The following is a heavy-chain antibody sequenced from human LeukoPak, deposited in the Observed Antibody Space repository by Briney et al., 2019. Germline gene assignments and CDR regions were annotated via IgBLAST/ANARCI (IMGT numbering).Heavy chain of an antibody. CDR2: IHYSGSV. Sequence: SETLSLTCAVYGGSFSGYYWTWIRQPPGKGLEWIGEIHYSGSVTYNPSLETRVTISVDTSKNQFSLRISSVTAADTAVYYCARGQWFRAFWSRGTPVTVSS. J-gene: IGHJ4*02. CDR3: ARGQWFRAF. D-gene: IGHD3-10*01. CDR1: GGSFSGYY. V-gene: IGHV4-34*01.